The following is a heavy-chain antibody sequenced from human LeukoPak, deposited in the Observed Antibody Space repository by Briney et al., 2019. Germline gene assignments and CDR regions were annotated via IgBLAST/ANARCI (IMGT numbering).Heavy chain of an antibody. CDR2: INPNSGGT. J-gene: IGHJ5*02. CDR1: GYTFTGYY. Sequence: ASVKVSCKASGYTFTGYYIHWVRQAPGQGLDWMGWINPNSGGTNYAQKFQGRVTMTRDTSISTAYMELGRLRSDDTAVYYCARDRAYCSSTSCYQNWFDPWGQGTLVTVSS. V-gene: IGHV1-2*02. D-gene: IGHD2-2*01. CDR3: ARDRAYCSSTSCYQNWFDP.